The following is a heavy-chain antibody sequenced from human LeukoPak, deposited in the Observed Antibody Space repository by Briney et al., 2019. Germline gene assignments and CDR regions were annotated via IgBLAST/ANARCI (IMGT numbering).Heavy chain of an antibody. CDR3: ARGYSYSMDV. J-gene: IGHJ6*02. CDR2: INPNSGGT. D-gene: IGHD2-15*01. V-gene: IGHV1-2*02. CDR1: EYTFTGYY. Sequence: ASVKVSCKASEYTFTGYYMHWMRQAPGQGLEWMGWINPNSGGTNYAQNFQGRVTMTRDTSVTTAYMEVSRLTSDDTAVYYCARGYSYSMDVWGQGTTVTVSS.